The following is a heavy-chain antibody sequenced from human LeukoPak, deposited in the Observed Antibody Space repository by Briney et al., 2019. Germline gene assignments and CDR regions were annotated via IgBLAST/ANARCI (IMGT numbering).Heavy chain of an antibody. D-gene: IGHD4-17*01. CDR3: ARLIDYGDYRY. CDR1: GFTVSSNY. J-gene: IGHJ4*02. Sequence: GGSLRLSCAASGFTVSSNYMSWVRQAPGKGLEWVSVIYSGGSTYYADSVKGRFTISRDNSKNTLYLHVNSLRAEDTAVYYCARLIDYGDYRYWGQGTLVTVSS. V-gene: IGHV3-53*01. CDR2: IYSGGST.